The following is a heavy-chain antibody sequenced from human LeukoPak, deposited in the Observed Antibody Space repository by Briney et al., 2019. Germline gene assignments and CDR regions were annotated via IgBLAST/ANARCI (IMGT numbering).Heavy chain of an antibody. Sequence: SETLSLTCTVSGGSIRGSSYYWVWIRQPPGKGLEWIGAIYYSGSTYYNPSLKSRVTISADTSKNQLSLKVRSVTAADTAVYYCARSSGVVIHNWFDPWGQGTLVTVSS. D-gene: IGHD3-3*01. CDR2: IYYSGST. CDR3: ARSSGVVIHNWFDP. CDR1: GGSIRGSSYY. J-gene: IGHJ5*02. V-gene: IGHV4-39*01.